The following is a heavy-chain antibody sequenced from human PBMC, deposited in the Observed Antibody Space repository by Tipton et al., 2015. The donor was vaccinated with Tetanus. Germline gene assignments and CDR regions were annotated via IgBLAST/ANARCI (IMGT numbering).Heavy chain of an antibody. Sequence: SLRLSCAASGFSLSDYWMSWIRQTPGKGLEWVAYISASGHPIFYTDSVKGRFTISTDNTKNHLYLQMNSLRVEDTGLYFCARDNYDSKGFSDYWGQGTLITVSS. V-gene: IGHV3-11*01. CDR1: GFSLSDYW. D-gene: IGHD3-3*01. J-gene: IGHJ4*02. CDR2: ISASGHPI. CDR3: ARDNYDSKGFSDY.